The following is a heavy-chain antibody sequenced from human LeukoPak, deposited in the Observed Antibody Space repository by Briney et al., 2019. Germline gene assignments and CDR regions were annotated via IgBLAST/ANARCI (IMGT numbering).Heavy chain of an antibody. CDR3: ARDHWSGYHV. D-gene: IGHD3-3*01. J-gene: IGHJ4*02. V-gene: IGHV4-4*07. Sequence: SETLSFTCTVSGASISTYYWSWLRQPAGRGLEWLGRIYTSGSTNYNPSLKSRVTMSLDTSKNQFFLQLTSATDADTAVYYCARDHWSGYHVWGQGTLVTVSS. CDR1: GASISTYY. CDR2: IYTSGST.